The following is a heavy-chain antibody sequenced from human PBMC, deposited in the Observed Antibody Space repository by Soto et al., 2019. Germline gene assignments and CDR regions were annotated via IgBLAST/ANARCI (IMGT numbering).Heavy chain of an antibody. CDR1: GYTFTRSA. D-gene: IGHD6-19*01. J-gene: IGHJ4*02. Sequence: SVKVSWKASGYTFTRSAMHCVRQAPGQRLEWMGWINAGNGNTKYSQKCQGRVTITTDTSASTAYMQLSSLRSEDTAVYYCARDGAVAGDSNFDYWGQGTLVTVSS. CDR2: INAGNGNT. V-gene: IGHV1-3*01. CDR3: ARDGAVAGDSNFDY.